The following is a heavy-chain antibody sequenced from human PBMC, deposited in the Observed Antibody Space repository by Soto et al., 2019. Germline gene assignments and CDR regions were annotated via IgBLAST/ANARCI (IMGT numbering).Heavy chain of an antibody. CDR1: GYSFATSG. Sequence: ASVKVSCKASGYSFATSGISWVRQAPGQGLEWMGWISAYNGNTNYEQKLQDRVTMTTDTSTSTAYLELRSLRSDDTAVYYCARAGHYYDSSGYATWGQGTLVTV. J-gene: IGHJ5*02. V-gene: IGHV1-18*01. CDR3: ARAGHYYDSSGYAT. D-gene: IGHD3-22*01. CDR2: ISAYNGNT.